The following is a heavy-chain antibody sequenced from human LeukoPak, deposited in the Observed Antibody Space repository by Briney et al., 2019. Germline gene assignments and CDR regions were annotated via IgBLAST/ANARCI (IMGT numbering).Heavy chain of an antibody. V-gene: IGHV3-15*07. CDR3: YTSITDY. CDR1: GFNVNNAW. J-gene: IGHJ4*02. D-gene: IGHD2-21*01. CDR2: IRSKIDGGAT. Sequence: PGGSLRLSCAATGFNVNNAWMSWVRQAPGKGLEWVGRIRSKIDGGATDYAAPVKGRFTISRDDSKNTLYLQINSLKIEDTAMYYCYTSITDYWGQGTLVTVSS.